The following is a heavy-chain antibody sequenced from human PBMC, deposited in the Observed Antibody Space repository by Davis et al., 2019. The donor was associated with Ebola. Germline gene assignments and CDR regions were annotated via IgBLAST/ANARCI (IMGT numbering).Heavy chain of an antibody. Sequence: GGSLRLSCATSGFTFSVSAIHWVRQAPGKGLEWVGRMRTKTNNYASAYAPAVKGRFTISREDSRRTAWLHLSSLKIEDTARYYCTRLDYGMDVWGRGTMVTVSS. CDR1: GFTFSVSA. J-gene: IGHJ6*02. CDR3: TRLDYGMDV. V-gene: IGHV3-73*01. CDR2: MRTKTNNYAS. D-gene: IGHD3-10*01.